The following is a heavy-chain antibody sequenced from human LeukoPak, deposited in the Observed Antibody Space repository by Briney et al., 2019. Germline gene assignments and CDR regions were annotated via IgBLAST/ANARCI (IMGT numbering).Heavy chain of an antibody. D-gene: IGHD3-22*01. CDR1: GFTFSDYY. CDR3: ARASDYYDSSGYYTSPYIDY. V-gene: IGHV3-11*01. Sequence: GGSLRLSCAASGFTFSDYYMSWIRQAPGKGLEWVSYISSSGSTIYYADSVKGRFTISRDNAKNSLYLQMNSLRAEDTAVYYCARASDYYDSSGYYTSPYIDYWGQGTLVTVSS. J-gene: IGHJ4*02. CDR2: ISSSGSTI.